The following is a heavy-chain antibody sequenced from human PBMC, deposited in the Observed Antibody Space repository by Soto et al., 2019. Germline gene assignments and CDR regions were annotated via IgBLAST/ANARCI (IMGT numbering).Heavy chain of an antibody. CDR3: AITYYEFDV. J-gene: IGHJ6*03. D-gene: IGHD3-3*01. CDR2: VSRNGINT. V-gene: IGHV3-64*01. CDR1: GFSFSSYD. Sequence: EEQLVQSGGGLVQPGGSLRLSCAASGFSFSSYDLFWVRQAPGKGLEYVSAVSRNGINTYYANSVKGRFTISRDNSKNIMYPQMGTLRAEDMAVSYSAITYYEFDVWGKGTTVLVSS.